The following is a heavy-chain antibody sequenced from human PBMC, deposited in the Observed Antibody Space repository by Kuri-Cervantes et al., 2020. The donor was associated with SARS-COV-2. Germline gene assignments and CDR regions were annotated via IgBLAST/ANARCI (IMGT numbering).Heavy chain of an antibody. CDR1: GYTLTGYY. CDR3: ARGPAITIFGVLRGRENWFDP. D-gene: IGHD3-3*01. CDR2: INPKSGGT. V-gene: IGHV1-2*04. J-gene: IGHJ5*02. Sequence: ASVKVSCKASGYTLTGYYVHWIRQAPGEGLEWMGWINPKSGGTNYAQKFQGWVTMTRETSISTAYMELSRLRSDDTAAYYCARGPAITIFGVLRGRENWFDPWGQGTLVTVSS.